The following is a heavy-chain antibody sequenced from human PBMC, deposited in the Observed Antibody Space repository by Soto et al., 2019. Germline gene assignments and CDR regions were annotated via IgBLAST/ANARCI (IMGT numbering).Heavy chain of an antibody. CDR1: GGSIISSNW. CDR2: IYHSGST. D-gene: IGHD6-13*01. J-gene: IGHJ5*02. V-gene: IGHV4-4*02. CDR3: ARMGPNSSSRSIGESDWFDP. Sequence: SETLSIRCAVSGGSIISSNWWSFVRQPPGKGLEWIGEIYHSGSTNYNPSLKSRVTISVDKSKNQFSLKLSSVTAADTAVYYCARMGPNSSSRSIGESDWFDPWGQGTLVTVSS.